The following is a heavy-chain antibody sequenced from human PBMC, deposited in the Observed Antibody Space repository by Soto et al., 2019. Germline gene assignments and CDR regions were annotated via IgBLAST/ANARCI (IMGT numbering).Heavy chain of an antibody. CDR3: ASQQSYYDSNGYPASDAFDI. CDR2: IYYTGST. CDR1: GGSISSSSYY. Sequence: PSETLSLTCTVSGGSISSSSYYWGWIRQPPGKGLEWIGTIYYTGSTYYNPSLRSRVTISVDTSKNQFSLKLSSVTAADTAVFYCASQQSYYDSNGYPASDAFDIWGQGTVATVSS. D-gene: IGHD3-22*01. V-gene: IGHV4-39*01. J-gene: IGHJ3*02.